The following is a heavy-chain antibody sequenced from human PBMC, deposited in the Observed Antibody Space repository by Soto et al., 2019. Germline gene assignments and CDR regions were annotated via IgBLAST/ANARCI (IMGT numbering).Heavy chain of an antibody. CDR1: GFTVSSNY. D-gene: IGHD5-12*01. V-gene: IGHV3-53*01. J-gene: IGHJ4*02. CDR2: IYSGGST. Sequence: GGSLRLSCAASGFTVSSNYMSWVRQAPGKGLEWVSVIYSGGSTYYADSVKGRFTISRDNSKNTLYLQMNSPRAEDTAVYYCARHGHGYNYRGYFDYWGQGTLVTVSS. CDR3: ARHGHGYNYRGYFDY.